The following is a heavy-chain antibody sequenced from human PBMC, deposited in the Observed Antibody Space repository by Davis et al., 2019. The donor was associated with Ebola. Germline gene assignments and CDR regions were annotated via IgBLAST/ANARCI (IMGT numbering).Heavy chain of an antibody. CDR1: GYTFTGHY. V-gene: IGHV1-8*02. Sequence: ASVKVSCKASGYTFTGHYMHWVRQAPGQGLEWMGWMNPNSGNTGYAQKFQGRVTMTRNTSISTAYMELSSLRSEDTAVYYCARGDIAGLYYGMDVWGQGTTVTVSS. J-gene: IGHJ6*02. CDR3: ARGDIAGLYYGMDV. D-gene: IGHD2-15*01. CDR2: MNPNSGNT.